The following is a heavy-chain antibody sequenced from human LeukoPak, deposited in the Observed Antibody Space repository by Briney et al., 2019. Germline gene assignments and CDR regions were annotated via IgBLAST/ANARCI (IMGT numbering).Heavy chain of an antibody. CDR1: GFTFSSYA. D-gene: IGHD6-19*01. Sequence: PGGSLRLSCAASGFTFSSYAMHWVRHAPGKGLEWVSVISYDGSNKYYADSVKSRFTISRDNSKNTLYLQMNSLRAEDTAVYYCARDSYTGWNYYYGMDVWGQGTTVTVSS. V-gene: IGHV3-30-3*01. CDR3: ARDSYTGWNYYYGMDV. J-gene: IGHJ6*02. CDR2: ISYDGSNK.